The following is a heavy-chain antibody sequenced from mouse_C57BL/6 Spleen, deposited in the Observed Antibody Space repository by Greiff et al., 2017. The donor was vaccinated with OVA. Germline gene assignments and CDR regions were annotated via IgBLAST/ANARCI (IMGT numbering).Heavy chain of an antibody. CDR2: ISYDGSN. CDR3: ARESYSSAY. J-gene: IGHJ3*01. Sequence: EVKLQESGPGLVKPSQSLSLTCSVTGYSITSGYYWNWIRQFPGNKLEWMGYISYDGSNNYNPSLKNRISITRDTSKNQFFLKLNSVTTEDTDTYYCARESYSSAYWGQGTLGTVSA. CDR1: GYSITSGYY. V-gene: IGHV3-6*01. D-gene: IGHD1-1*01.